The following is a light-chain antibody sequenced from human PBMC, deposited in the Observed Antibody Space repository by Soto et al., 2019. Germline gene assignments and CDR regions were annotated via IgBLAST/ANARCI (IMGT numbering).Light chain of an antibody. J-gene: IGKJ4*01. V-gene: IGKV1-27*01. CDR1: QGIANS. CDR3: QNDDSAPFT. CDR2: AAS. Sequence: DIQMTQSPSSLSPSVGDRVTITCRASQGIANSLAWYQQKPGKVPKLLIYAASALQPGVPSRFSGSGSGTDFTLTISSLQPEDVATYYCQNDDSAPFTFGGGTKVEIK.